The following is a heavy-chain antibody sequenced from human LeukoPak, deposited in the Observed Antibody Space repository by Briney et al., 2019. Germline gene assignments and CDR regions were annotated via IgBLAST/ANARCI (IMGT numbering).Heavy chain of an antibody. Sequence: GGSLRLSCEVSGFIFSHYAMNWVRQTPGKGLEWVSYISSSSRTIYYTDSVKGRFTISRDNAKSSLFLQMNSLRAEDTALYYCVRDFHVRLYETGGYSYWGQGTLVTVSS. D-gene: IGHD3-22*01. CDR1: GFIFSHYA. V-gene: IGHV3-48*01. CDR3: VRDFHVRLYETGGYSY. J-gene: IGHJ4*02. CDR2: ISSSSRTI.